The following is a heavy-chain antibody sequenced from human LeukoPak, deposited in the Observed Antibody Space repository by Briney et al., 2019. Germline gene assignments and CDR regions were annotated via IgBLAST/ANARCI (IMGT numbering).Heavy chain of an antibody. D-gene: IGHD1-1*01. CDR2: INPSGGST. CDR3: ARDLTRRAGTSPIGY. V-gene: IGHV1-46*01. J-gene: IGHJ4*02. CDR1: GYTFTSYY. Sequence: VASVKVSCKASGYTFTSYYMHWVRQAPGQGLEWMGIINPSGGSTSYAQKFQGRVTMTRDTSTSTVYMELSSLRSDDTAVYYCARDLTRRAGTSPIGYWGQGTLVTVSS.